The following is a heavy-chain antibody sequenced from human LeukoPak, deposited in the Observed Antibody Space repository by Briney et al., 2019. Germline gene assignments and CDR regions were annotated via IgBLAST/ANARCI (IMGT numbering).Heavy chain of an antibody. D-gene: IGHD6-6*01. CDR3: ATDPAAARPTPSDY. V-gene: IGHV1-18*01. J-gene: IGHJ4*02. CDR2: ISAYNGNT. CDR1: GYTFSSYA. Sequence: VGSAKASCEASGYTFSSYAISCVRQAPGQGLEWMGWISAYNGNTNYAPTPPGTATLTTDPSTSTAYTDLRSPTSDPPAAYSCATDPAAARPTPSDYSGPGTPVTVSS.